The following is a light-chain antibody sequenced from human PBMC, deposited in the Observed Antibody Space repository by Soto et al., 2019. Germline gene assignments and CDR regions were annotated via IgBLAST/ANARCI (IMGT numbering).Light chain of an antibody. Sequence: QSVLTQPASVSGSPGQSITISCTGTSSDVGSYNLVSWYQQHPGKAPKLMIYEVSKRPSGVSNPFSGSKSGNTASLTISGIQAEDEADYYCCSYAGSGTVLFGGGTKLTVL. CDR3: CSYAGSGTVL. V-gene: IGLV2-23*02. CDR1: SSDVGSYNL. CDR2: EVS. J-gene: IGLJ2*01.